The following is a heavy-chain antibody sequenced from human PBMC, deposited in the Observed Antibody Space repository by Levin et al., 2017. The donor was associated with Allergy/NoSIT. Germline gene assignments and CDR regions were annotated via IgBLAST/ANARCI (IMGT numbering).Heavy chain of an antibody. D-gene: IGHD3-10*01. CDR2: ISSSSSYI. J-gene: IGHJ3*02. CDR3: ARVTYMGFGELDAFDS. Sequence: PGGSLRLSCAASGFTFSSYSMNWVRQAPGKGLEWVSSISSSSSYIYYADSVKGRFTISRDNAKNSLYLQMNSLRAEDTAVYYCARVTYMGFGELDAFDSWGQGTMVTVSS. CDR1: GFTFSSYS. V-gene: IGHV3-21*01.